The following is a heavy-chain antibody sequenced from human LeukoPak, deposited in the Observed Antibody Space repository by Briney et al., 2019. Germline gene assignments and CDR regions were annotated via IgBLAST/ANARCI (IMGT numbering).Heavy chain of an antibody. J-gene: IGHJ4*02. CDR1: GFTFSSYA. V-gene: IGHV3-23*01. CDR3: AKEGLPRIAAAGTRDGDFDY. Sequence: PGGSLRLSCAASGFTFSSYAMSWVRQAPGKGLEWVSAISGSGGSTYYADSVKGRFTISRDNSKNTLYLQMNSLRAEDTAVYYCAKEGLPRIAAAGTRDGDFDYWGQGTLVTVSS. CDR2: ISGSGGST. D-gene: IGHD6-13*01.